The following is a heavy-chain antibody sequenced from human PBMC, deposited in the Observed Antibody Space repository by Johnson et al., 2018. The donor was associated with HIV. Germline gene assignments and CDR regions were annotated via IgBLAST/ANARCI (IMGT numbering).Heavy chain of an antibody. V-gene: IGHV3-74*03. CDR3: ARGLAYCGGDCSNACDI. Sequence: VQLVESGGGLVQPGGSLRLSCAASGFAFRTYWMVWVRQVPGKRPVWVARIYNDGSRTTYADPVRGRLPISRDTAKNSLYLQMNSRRADDTALYYCARGLAYCGGDCSNACDIWGQGTMVTVSS. CDR1: GFAFRTYW. D-gene: IGHD2-21*02. J-gene: IGHJ3*02. CDR2: IYNDGSRT.